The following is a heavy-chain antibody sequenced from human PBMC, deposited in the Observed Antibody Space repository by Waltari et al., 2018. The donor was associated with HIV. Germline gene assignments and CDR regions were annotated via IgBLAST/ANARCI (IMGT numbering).Heavy chain of an antibody. V-gene: IGHV1-8*01. CDR1: GYTFTSYD. D-gene: IGHD2-15*01. CDR2: MNPNSGKT. Sequence: QVQLVQSGAEVKKPGASVKVSCKASGYTFTSYDINWVRQATGQGLEWMGWMNPNSGKTGYAQKFQGRVTMTRNTSISTAYMELSSLRSEDTAVYYCARRPPVVAATRYYYYGMDVWGQGTTVTVSS. J-gene: IGHJ6*02. CDR3: ARRPPVVAATRYYYYGMDV.